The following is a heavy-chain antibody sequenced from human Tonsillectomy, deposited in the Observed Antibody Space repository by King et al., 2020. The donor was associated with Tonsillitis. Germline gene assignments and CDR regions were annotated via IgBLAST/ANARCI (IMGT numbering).Heavy chain of an antibody. CDR2: ISGNGDST. Sequence: DVQLVESGGDLVQPGGSLRLSCAASGFTFSSYAMSYVRQAPGKGLEWVSGISGNGDSTYYADSVKGRFTISRDNSKNTLYLQMNSLRAEDTAVYYCAKGRQANGSGYTFDYWGQGTLVTVSS. D-gene: IGHD6-13*01. CDR1: GFTFSSYA. V-gene: IGHV3-23*04. J-gene: IGHJ4*02. CDR3: AKGRQANGSGYTFDY.